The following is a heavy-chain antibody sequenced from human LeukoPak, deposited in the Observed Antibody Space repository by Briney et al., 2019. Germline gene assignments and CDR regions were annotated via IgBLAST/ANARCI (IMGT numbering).Heavy chain of an antibody. CDR2: ISSNGGST. Sequence: GSLRLSCAASGFTFSSYAMHWVRQAPGKGLEYVSAISSNGGSTYYANSVKGRFTISRDNSKNTLYLQMGSLRAEDMAVYYCARENDYYDSSGLAGGAFDIWGQGTMVTVSS. CDR3: ARENDYYDSSGLAGGAFDI. J-gene: IGHJ3*02. V-gene: IGHV3-64*01. D-gene: IGHD3-22*01. CDR1: GFTFSSYA.